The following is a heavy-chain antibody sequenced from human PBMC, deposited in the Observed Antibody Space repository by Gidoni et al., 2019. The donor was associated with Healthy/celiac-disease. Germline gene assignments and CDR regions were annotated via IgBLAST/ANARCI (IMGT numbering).Heavy chain of an antibody. CDR2: IYHSGST. J-gene: IGHJ4*02. D-gene: IGHD6-19*01. Sequence: QVQLQESGPGLGTPSETLSPTRAVSGYSISSGYYWGWIRQPPGKGLEWIGSIYHSGSTYYNPSLKSRVTISVDTSKNQFSLKLSSVTAADTAVYYCARDDSSGWFNYWGQGTLVTVSS. CDR1: GYSISSGYY. CDR3: ARDDSSGWFNY. V-gene: IGHV4-38-2*02.